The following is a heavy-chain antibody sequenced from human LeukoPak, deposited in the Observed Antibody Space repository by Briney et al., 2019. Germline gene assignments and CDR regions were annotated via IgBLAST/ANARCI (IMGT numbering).Heavy chain of an antibody. J-gene: IGHJ4*02. V-gene: IGHV3-48*04. CDR1: GLYFIHAW. CDR3: ARGEWEQDY. Sequence: GGSLRLSCEVSGLYFIHAWISWVRQAPGKGLEWLSYISSSSSTIYYADSVKGRFTISRDNAKNSLYLQMNSLRVEDTAVYYCARGEWEQDYWGQGTLVTVSS. CDR2: ISSSSSTI. D-gene: IGHD1-26*01.